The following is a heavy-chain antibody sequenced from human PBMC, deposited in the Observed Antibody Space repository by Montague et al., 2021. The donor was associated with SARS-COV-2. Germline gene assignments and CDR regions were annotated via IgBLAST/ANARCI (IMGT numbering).Heavy chain of an antibody. CDR1: GFSLSTSGEG. V-gene: IGHV2-26*01. CDR3: ARIRTDPPLLYLGVWDYYFDF. Sequence: PVLVKPTQTLTLTCTVSGFSLSTSGEGVGWIRQPPGKALEWLAHIFLNGEQSVSTSLKTRLTVSRDTSTSQVVLSMTNVGPADTATYYCARIRTDPPLLYLGVWDYYFDFWGQGILVSVSS. CDR2: IFLNGEQ. J-gene: IGHJ4*02. D-gene: IGHD3-16*02.